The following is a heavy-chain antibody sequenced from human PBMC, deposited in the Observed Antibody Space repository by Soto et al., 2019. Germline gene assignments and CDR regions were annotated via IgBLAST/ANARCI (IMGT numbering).Heavy chain of an antibody. D-gene: IGHD3-16*01. J-gene: IGHJ4*02. CDR2: ISAYNGNT. Sequence: QVQLVQSGAEVKKPGASVKVSCKASGYTFTSYGISWVRQAPGQGREWMGWISAYNGNTNYAQKLQGRVTMTTDTSTSTAYMELRSLRSDDTAVYYCARARPLWGYGDYFDYWGQGTLVTVSS. CDR1: GYTFTSYG. V-gene: IGHV1-18*01. CDR3: ARARPLWGYGDYFDY.